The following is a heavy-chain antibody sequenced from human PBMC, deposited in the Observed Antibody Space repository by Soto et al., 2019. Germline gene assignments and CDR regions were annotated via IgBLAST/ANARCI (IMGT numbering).Heavy chain of an antibody. CDR2: IWYDGSNK. V-gene: IGHV3-33*06. Sequence: PGGSLRLSCAASGFTFSSYGMHWVRQAPGKGLEWVAVIWYDGSNKYYADSVKGRFTISRDNSKNTLYLQMNSLRAEDTAVYYCAKDYWHFGSDPLDYWGRGTLVTVSS. CDR1: GFTFSSYG. J-gene: IGHJ4*02. D-gene: IGHD3-10*01. CDR3: AKDYWHFGSDPLDY.